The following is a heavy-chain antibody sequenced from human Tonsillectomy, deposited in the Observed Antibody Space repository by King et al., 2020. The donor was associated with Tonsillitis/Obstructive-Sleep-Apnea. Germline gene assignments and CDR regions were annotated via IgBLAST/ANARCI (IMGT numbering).Heavy chain of an antibody. D-gene: IGHD3-22*01. CDR3: ASHEDTSGYYGAFDI. Sequence: QLVQSGAEVKKPGEFLKISCKGSGYSFTSYWIGWVRQMPGKGLEWMGIIYPGDSDTRYSPSFQGQVTISADKSISTAYLQWSSLKASDTAMYYCASHEDTSGYYGAFDIWGQGTMVTVSS. CDR2: IYPGDSDT. V-gene: IGHV5-51*01. CDR1: GYSFTSYW. J-gene: IGHJ3*02.